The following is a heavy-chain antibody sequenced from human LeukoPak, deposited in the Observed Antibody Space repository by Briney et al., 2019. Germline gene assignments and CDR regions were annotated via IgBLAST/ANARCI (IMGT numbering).Heavy chain of an antibody. CDR2: IYYSGNT. J-gene: IGHJ4*02. CDR1: GGSISNYY. Sequence: SETLSLTCTVSGGSISNYYWTWIRQPPGKGLEWIGYIYYSGNTNQNPSLKSRVTISVDTSINQFSLKLSSVTAADTAVYYCARLGGGYSGYADYWGQGTLVTVSS. CDR3: ARLGGGYSGYADY. V-gene: IGHV4-59*08. D-gene: IGHD5-12*01.